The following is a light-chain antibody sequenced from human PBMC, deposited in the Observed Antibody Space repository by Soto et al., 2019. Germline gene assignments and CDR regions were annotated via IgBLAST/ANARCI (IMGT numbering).Light chain of an antibody. CDR2: LNSDGSH. J-gene: IGLJ2*01. Sequence: QLVLTQSPSASASLGASVKLTCTLSSGHSSYAIAWHQQQPEKGPRYLMKLNSDGSHSKGDGIPDHFSGSSSGAERYLTTSSLQSEDEADYYCQTWGTGIHVVFGGGTKLTVL. CDR1: SGHSSYA. CDR3: QTWGTGIHVV. V-gene: IGLV4-69*01.